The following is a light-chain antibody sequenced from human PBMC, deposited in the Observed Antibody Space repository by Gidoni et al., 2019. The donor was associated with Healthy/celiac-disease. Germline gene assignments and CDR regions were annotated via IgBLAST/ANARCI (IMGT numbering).Light chain of an antibody. V-gene: IGKV1-39*01. CDR3: QQSYSTPGT. CDR2: AAS. J-gene: IGKJ1*01. CDR1: QSISSY. Sequence: DIQMTQSPSSLSASVGDRVTITCRASQSISSYLNWYQQKPGKAPKLLIYAASSLQSGVPSRFSGSGSGTDFTLTISSLQPEDFATYYCQQSYSTPGTFGHETKVEIK.